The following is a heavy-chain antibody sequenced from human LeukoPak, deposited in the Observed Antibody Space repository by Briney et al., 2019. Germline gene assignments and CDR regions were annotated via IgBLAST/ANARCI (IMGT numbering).Heavy chain of an antibody. Sequence: HPGGSLRLSCAASGFTLDDYAMHWVRQAPGKGLEWVSGISWKSGSIGYADSVKGRFTISRDNAKNSLYLQMNSLRAEDTAVYYCARPTPRSEGTLYGMDVWGQGTTVTVSS. V-gene: IGHV3-9*01. D-gene: IGHD1-7*01. CDR1: GFTLDDYA. CDR3: ARPTPRSEGTLYGMDV. CDR2: ISWKSGSI. J-gene: IGHJ6*02.